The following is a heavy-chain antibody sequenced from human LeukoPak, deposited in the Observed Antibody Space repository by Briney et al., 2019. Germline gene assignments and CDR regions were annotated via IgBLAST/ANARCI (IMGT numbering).Heavy chain of an antibody. J-gene: IGHJ4*02. CDR2: IYYTGST. CDR1: GGSFSSYY. V-gene: IGHV4-59*08. CDR3: ARSGYYYDSLDY. Sequence: PSETLSLTCTVSGGSFSSYYWSWIRQPPGKGLEWIGYIYYTGSTNYNPSLKSQVTISVDTSKNQFSLKLNSVTAADTAVYYCARSGYYYDSLDYWGQGTLVTVSS. D-gene: IGHD3-22*01.